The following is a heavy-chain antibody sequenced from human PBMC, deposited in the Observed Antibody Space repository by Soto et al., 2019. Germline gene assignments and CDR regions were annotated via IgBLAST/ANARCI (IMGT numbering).Heavy chain of an antibody. CDR2: INDRGSI. V-gene: IGHV4-34*01. CDR3: ARESHDILTGPPWVWYFDL. Sequence: QVQLQQWGAGPLRPLETLSITCGVSGGSFSGYYWAWIRQSPGKGLECIGEINDRGSIKYNPSLKSRVGISVDTSKNHYSLNLRSVTAADTAVYYCARESHDILTGPPWVWYFDLWGRGTLVTVSS. CDR1: GGSFSGYY. D-gene: IGHD3-9*01. J-gene: IGHJ2*01.